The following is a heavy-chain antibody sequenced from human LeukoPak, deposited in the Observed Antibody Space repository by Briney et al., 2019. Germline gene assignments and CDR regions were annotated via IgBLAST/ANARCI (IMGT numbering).Heavy chain of an antibody. V-gene: IGHV1-2*02. Sequence: ASVKASCKASGYTFTGYYMHWVRQAPGQGLEWMGWINPNSGGTNYAQKFQGRVTMTRDTSISTAYMELSRLRSDDTAVYYCARDLLSVAATPDYWGQGTLVTVSS. CDR3: ARDLLSVAATPDY. J-gene: IGHJ4*02. CDR1: GYTFTGYY. CDR2: INPNSGGT. D-gene: IGHD2-2*01.